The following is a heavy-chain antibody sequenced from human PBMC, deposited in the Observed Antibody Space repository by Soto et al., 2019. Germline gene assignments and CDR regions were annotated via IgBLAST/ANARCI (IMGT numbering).Heavy chain of an antibody. V-gene: IGHV4-39*01. D-gene: IGHD3-22*01. CDR3: ARQPYDSTGYYYGA. CDR1: GGSFSSSTYY. Sequence: ETLSLTCTVSGGSFSSSTYYWGLIRQPPGKGLEWIGSMYSGGNTYYNPSLKSRVTVSVDTSKNHFSLKLTSVTAADTAMYYCARQPYDSTGYYYGAWGQGTLVTVSS. J-gene: IGHJ5*02. CDR2: MYSGGNT.